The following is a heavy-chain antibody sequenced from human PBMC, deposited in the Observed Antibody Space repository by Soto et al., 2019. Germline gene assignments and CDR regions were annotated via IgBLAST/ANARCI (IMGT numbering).Heavy chain of an antibody. CDR2: IWYDGSST. CDR3: PRDQASGKYFFEH. V-gene: IGHV3-33*01. CDR1: GFNFSNYG. D-gene: IGHD6-19*01. Sequence: QVQLVESGGGVVQPGRSLRLSCVASGFNFSNYGMHWVRQAPGQGLEWVSGIWYDGSSTYYADSAKGRFTISRDISKNTLYLQRNRLRAEDTAVYYGPRDQASGKYFFEHWGQGTLVTVS. J-gene: IGHJ4*02.